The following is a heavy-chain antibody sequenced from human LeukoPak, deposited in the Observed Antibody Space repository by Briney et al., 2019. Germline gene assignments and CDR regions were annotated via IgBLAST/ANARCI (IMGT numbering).Heavy chain of an antibody. CDR2: INPNSGDT. CDR3: ARVSSFDWIYYFDY. Sequence: ASVKVSSTASGYSFTGYYIHRVRQAPGQGLECMGWINPNSGDTNYAQKFQGRVTMTRDTSISTAYMELSRLRSGDTAIYYCARVSSFDWIYYFDYWGQGTLVTVSS. V-gene: IGHV1-2*02. J-gene: IGHJ4*02. D-gene: IGHD3-9*01. CDR1: GYSFTGYY.